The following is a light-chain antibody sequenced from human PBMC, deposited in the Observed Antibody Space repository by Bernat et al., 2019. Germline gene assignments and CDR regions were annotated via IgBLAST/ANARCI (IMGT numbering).Light chain of an antibody. CDR2: AAS. Sequence: IQMTQSPSSLSASVGDRVTITCRASQGISSYLAWYQQKPGKAPKLLIYAASTLQSGVPSRFSGSGSGTDFTLTISCLQSEDFATYYCQQYYSYPWTFGQGTKVEIK. J-gene: IGKJ1*01. CDR1: QGISSY. V-gene: IGKV1-8*01. CDR3: QQYYSYPWT.